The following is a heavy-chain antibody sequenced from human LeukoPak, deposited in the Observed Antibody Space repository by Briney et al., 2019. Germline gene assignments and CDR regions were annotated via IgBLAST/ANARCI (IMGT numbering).Heavy chain of an antibody. CDR1: GFNFNNAW. J-gene: IGHJ4*02. D-gene: IGHD2-21*01. V-gene: IGHV3-15*01. Sequence: GGSLRLSCAASGFNFNNAWMDWVRQAPGKGLEWVGRIKSNPDGGTTEFGAPVKGRFAISRDDSKSTLYLQMYSLMSEDTAVYFCTTVKEHIAYWGQGALVTVSS. CDR3: TTVKEHIAY. CDR2: IKSNPDGGTT.